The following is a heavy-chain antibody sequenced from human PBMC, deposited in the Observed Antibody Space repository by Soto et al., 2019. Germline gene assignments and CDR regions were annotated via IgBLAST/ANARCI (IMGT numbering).Heavy chain of an antibody. Sequence: PGGSLRLSCAASGLTFSSYSMNWVRQAPGKGLEWVSYISSSSSTIYYADSVKGRFTISRDNAKNSLYLQMNSLRAEDTAVYYCARLGSSTSEGLYYYYYMDVWGKGTTVTVSS. CDR1: GLTFSSYS. D-gene: IGHD2-2*01. J-gene: IGHJ6*03. CDR3: ARLGSSTSEGLYYYYYMDV. V-gene: IGHV3-48*01. CDR2: ISSSSSTI.